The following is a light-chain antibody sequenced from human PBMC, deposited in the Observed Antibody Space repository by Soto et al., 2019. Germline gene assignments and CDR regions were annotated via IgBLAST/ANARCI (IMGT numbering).Light chain of an antibody. V-gene: IGKV3-20*01. J-gene: IGKJ5*01. CDR1: QSVSSSY. Sequence: EIVLTQSPGTLSLSPGERATLSCRASQSVSSSYLAWYQQKPGQAPRLLIYGASSRATGIPDRFSGSGSGXXXXXXXXXXXPEDFAVYYCQQYGSSPPGATFGQGTRLEIK. CDR2: GAS. CDR3: QQYGSSPPGAT.